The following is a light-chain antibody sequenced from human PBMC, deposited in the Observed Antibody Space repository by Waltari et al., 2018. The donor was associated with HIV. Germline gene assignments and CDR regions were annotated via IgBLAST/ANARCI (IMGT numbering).Light chain of an antibody. Sequence: QSVLTQPPSASGTPGQRVTISCSGSSSNIGINAVNWYQQFPGTSPNHRIYGNNQRPSGVPDRFSGSKSGTSASLAISGFQSEDEADYYCAAWDDSLNGLVFGTGTKVTVL. J-gene: IGLJ1*01. CDR1: SSNIGINA. V-gene: IGLV1-44*01. CDR3: AAWDDSLNGLV. CDR2: GNN.